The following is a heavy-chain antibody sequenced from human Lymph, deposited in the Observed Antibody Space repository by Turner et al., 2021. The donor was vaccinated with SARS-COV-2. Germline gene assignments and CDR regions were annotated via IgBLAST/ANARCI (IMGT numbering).Heavy chain of an antibody. Sequence: QVQLVESGGGVVQPGRSLRLSCAASGFTFSNYAMHWVRQAPGKGPEWVALISYDGSNKYYADSVKGRFTISRDNSKNTLSLQMNSLRAEDTAVYYCARGLSGNYYFFDYWGQGTLVTVSS. V-gene: IGHV3-30-3*01. CDR3: ARGLSGNYYFFDY. CDR1: GFTFSNYA. J-gene: IGHJ4*02. D-gene: IGHD1-26*01. CDR2: ISYDGSNK.